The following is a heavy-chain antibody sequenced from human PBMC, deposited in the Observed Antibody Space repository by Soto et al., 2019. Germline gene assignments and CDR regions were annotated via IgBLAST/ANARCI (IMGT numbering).Heavy chain of an antibody. J-gene: IGHJ4*02. D-gene: IGHD5-12*01. CDR1: GGTFSSFG. CDR2: IIPLYGTA. CDR3: ARERSMDGYNSRSVDY. V-gene: IGHV1-69*01. Sequence: QVQLVQSGAEVKKPGSSVKVSCKASGGTFSSFGFNWVRQAPGQGLEWMGGIIPLYGTANHAQRFQGRVTIPADESTSTVDLELISLRSEDTAIYYCARERSMDGYNSRSVDYWGQGTLVTGSS.